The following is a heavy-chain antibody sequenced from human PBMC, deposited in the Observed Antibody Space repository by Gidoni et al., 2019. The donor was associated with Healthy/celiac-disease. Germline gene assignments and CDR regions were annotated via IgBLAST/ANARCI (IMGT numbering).Heavy chain of an antibody. CDR2: INHSGST. CDR1: GGSFSGYY. J-gene: IGHJ4*02. Sequence: QVQLQQWGAGLLKPSETLSLTCAVSGGSFSGYYWSWIRQPPGKGLEWIGEINHSGSTNYNPSLKSRVTISVDTSKNQFSLKLSSVTAADTAVYYCARQVGVVVVAATRGYFDYWGQGTLVTVSS. V-gene: IGHV4-34*01. D-gene: IGHD2-15*01. CDR3: ARQVGVVVVAATRGYFDY.